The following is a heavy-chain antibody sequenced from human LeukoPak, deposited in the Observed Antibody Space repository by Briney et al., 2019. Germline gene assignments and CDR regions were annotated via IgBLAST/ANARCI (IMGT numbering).Heavy chain of an antibody. CDR1: GFTFSSYP. J-gene: IGHJ4*02. V-gene: IGHV3-23*01. D-gene: IGHD6-6*01. CDR3: AKNTQYSGYYDC. CDR2: ISDSGGIT. Sequence: GGSLRLSCAASGFTFSSYPMTWVRQAPGKGPEWVSFISDSGGITYYADSVKGRFTISRDNSKNTLYLQMNSPRAEDTAVYYCAKNTQYSGYYDCWGQGTLVAVSS.